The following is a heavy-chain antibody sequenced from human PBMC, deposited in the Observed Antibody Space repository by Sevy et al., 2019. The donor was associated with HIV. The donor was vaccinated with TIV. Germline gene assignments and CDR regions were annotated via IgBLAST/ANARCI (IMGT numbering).Heavy chain of an antibody. CDR2: ISGRGGGT. Sequence: GGSLRLSCAASGFTFSSYAMSWVRQAPGKGLGGVSAISGRGGGTSYADSGKGGFTISRDNSKNTLYLQMNSLRAEDTAVYYCAKGPLIVGARGGAFDIWGQGTMVTVSS. CDR3: AKGPLIVGARGGAFDI. CDR1: GFTFSSYA. J-gene: IGHJ3*02. V-gene: IGHV3-23*01. D-gene: IGHD1-26*01.